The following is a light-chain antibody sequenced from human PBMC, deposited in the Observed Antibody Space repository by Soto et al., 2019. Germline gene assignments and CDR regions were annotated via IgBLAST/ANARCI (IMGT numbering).Light chain of an antibody. J-gene: IGLJ3*02. CDR3: AAWDESLNGQGV. Sequence: QSVLTQPPSASGTPGQRVTISCSGSSSNIGSNAVSWYQQLPGTAPKLLIYSNNQRPSWVPDRFSGSKSATSASLAISGLQSEDEADYYCAAWDESLNGQGVFGGGTKLTVL. CDR2: SNN. V-gene: IGLV1-44*01. CDR1: SSNIGSNA.